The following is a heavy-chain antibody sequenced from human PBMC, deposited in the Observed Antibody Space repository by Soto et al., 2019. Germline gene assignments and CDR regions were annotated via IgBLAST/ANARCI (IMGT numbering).Heavy chain of an antibody. V-gene: IGHV3-74*01. Sequence: EVQLVESGGGLVQPGGSLRLSCAASGFTFGNYWMYWVRQAPGKGLVWVSRINSDGSVSSYADSVKGRLTISRDNVKNHCYLQMDSLRVEDTAVYYCARGDCVGVTCYSLAGSFYYYMDVWGKGTTVTVFS. J-gene: IGHJ6*03. CDR3: ARGDCVGVTCYSLAGSFYYYMDV. CDR1: GFTFGNYW. CDR2: INSDGSVS. D-gene: IGHD2-15*01.